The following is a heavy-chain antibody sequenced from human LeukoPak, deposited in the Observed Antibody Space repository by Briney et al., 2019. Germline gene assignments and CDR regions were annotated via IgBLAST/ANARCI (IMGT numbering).Heavy chain of an antibody. D-gene: IGHD2-2*01. CDR2: ISSSSSYI. J-gene: IGHJ5*02. CDR3: ARDGLPYCSSTSCFKYNWFDP. CDR1: GFTFSSYS. Sequence: PGGSLRLSCAASGFTFSSYSMNWVRQAPGKGLEWVSSISSSSSYIYYADSVKGRFTISRDNAKNSLYLQMNSLRAEDTAVYYCARDGLPYCSSTSCFKYNWFDPWGQGTLVTVSS. V-gene: IGHV3-21*01.